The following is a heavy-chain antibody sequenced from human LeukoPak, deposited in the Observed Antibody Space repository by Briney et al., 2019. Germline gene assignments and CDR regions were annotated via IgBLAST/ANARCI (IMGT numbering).Heavy chain of an antibody. J-gene: IGHJ4*02. CDR2: ISSSSSYI. D-gene: IGHD6-6*01. V-gene: IGHV3-21*04. CDR1: GFTFSSYS. CDR3: AKATGQIAARCPLSY. Sequence: GGSLRLSCAASGFTFSSYSMNWVRQAPGKGLEWVSSISSSSSYIYYADSVKGRFTIFRDNSKNTLYLQMNSLRAEDTAVYYCAKATGQIAARCPLSYWGQGTLVTVSS.